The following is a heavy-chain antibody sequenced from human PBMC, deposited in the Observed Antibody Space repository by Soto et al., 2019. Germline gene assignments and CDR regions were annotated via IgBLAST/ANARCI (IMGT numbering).Heavy chain of an antibody. CDR3: AREASDSWRFDP. CDR1: GGTFSSYT. Sequence: SVKVSCKASGGTFSSYTISWVRQAPGQGLEWMGRIIPILGIANYAQKFQGRVTITADKSTSTAYMELSSLRSEDTAVYYCAREASDSWRFDPWGQGTLVTVSS. J-gene: IGHJ5*02. V-gene: IGHV1-69*04. D-gene: IGHD2-21*01. CDR2: IIPILGIA.